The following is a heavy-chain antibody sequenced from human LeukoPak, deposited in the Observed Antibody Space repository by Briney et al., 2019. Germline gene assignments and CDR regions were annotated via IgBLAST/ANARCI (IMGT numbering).Heavy chain of an antibody. D-gene: IGHD5/OR15-5a*01. CDR2: ISGSGGST. J-gene: IGHJ5*02. CDR3: ASCLSVSSWFDP. Sequence: GGSLRLSCAASGFTFSSYAMSWVRQAPGKGLEWVSGISGSGGSTYYADSVKGRFTISRDNSKNTLYLQMNSLRAEDTAVYYCASCLSVSSWFDPWGQGTLVTVSS. CDR1: GFTFSSYA. V-gene: IGHV3-23*01.